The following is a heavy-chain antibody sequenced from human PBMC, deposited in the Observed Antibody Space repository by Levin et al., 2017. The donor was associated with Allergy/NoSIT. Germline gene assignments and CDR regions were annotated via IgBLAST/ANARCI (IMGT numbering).Heavy chain of an antibody. CDR1: GFTFTTYD. D-gene: IGHD5-18*01. Sequence: PGESLKISCAASGFTFTTYDMHWVRQAPGKGLEWVALVWKDGSKTFYADSVKGRFTISRDNSKSTVFLQMNSLRAEDTAVYYCATELTWETAFDYWGQGTLVTVSS. V-gene: IGHV3-33*01. CDR2: VWKDGSKT. J-gene: IGHJ4*02. CDR3: ATELTWETAFDY.